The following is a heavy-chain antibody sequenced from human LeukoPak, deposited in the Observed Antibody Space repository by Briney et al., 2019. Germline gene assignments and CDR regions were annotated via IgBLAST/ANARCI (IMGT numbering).Heavy chain of an antibody. CDR3: ARAHYYDSSGLDS. V-gene: IGHV3-48*03. Sequence: GGSLRLSCAASGFIFSSYEMNWVRQAPGKGLEWVSYISSSGSTIYYADSLKGRFTISRDNAKNSLYLQMNSLRAEDTAVYYCARAHYYDSSGLDSWGQGTLVTVSS. D-gene: IGHD3-22*01. CDR2: ISSSGSTI. CDR1: GFIFSSYE. J-gene: IGHJ4*02.